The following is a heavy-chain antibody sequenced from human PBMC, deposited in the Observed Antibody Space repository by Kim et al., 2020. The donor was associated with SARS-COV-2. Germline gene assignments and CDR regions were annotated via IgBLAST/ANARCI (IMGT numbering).Heavy chain of an antibody. V-gene: IGHV3-30*04. CDR1: GFTFSSYA. Sequence: GGSLRLSCAASGFTFSSYAMHWVRQAPGKGLEWVALISYDGSNKYYADSVKGRFTNSRDNSKNTLYLQMNSLRAEDTAVYYCASPPYGMDVWGQGTTVTVSS. CDR2: ISYDGSNK. CDR3: ASPPYGMDV. J-gene: IGHJ6*02.